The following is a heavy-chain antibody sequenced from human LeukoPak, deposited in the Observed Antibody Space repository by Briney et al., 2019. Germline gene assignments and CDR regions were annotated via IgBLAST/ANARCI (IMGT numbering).Heavy chain of an antibody. Sequence: SETLSLTCAVSGGSISSSNWWSWVSQPPGKGLEWIGEIYHSGSTNYNPSLKSRVTISVDKSKNQFSLKLSSVTAADTAVYYCAREVRSAWASFDPWGQGTLVIVSS. J-gene: IGHJ5*02. CDR2: IYHSGST. V-gene: IGHV4-4*02. CDR1: GGSISSSNW. D-gene: IGHD1-26*01. CDR3: AREVRSAWASFDP.